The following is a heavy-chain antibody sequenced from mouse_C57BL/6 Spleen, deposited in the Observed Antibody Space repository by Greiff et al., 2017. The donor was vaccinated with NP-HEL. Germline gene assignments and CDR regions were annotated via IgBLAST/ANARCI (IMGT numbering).Heavy chain of an antibody. J-gene: IGHJ1*03. CDR1: GYTFTNYW. V-gene: IGHV1-63*01. Sequence: QVQLKESGAELVRPGTSVKMSCKASGYTFTNYWIGWAKQRPGHGLEWIGDIYPGGGYTNYNEKFKGKATLTADKSSSTAYMQFSSLTSEDSAIYYCARARITTVVDWYFDVWGTGTTVTVSS. CDR2: IYPGGGYT. CDR3: ARARITTVVDWYFDV. D-gene: IGHD1-1*01.